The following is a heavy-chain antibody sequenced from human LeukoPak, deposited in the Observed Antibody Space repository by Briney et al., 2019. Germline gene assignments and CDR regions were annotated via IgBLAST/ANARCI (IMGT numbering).Heavy chain of an antibody. V-gene: IGHV5-51*01. CDR2: IYPGDSDT. CDR1: GYSFTDYW. Sequence: GEPLKISCMASGYSFTDYWIIWARQMPGQGLEWMGIIYPGDSDTKYSPSFQGQVTISADKSINTAYLQWSSLKASDTAIYYCARLPDYWGQGTMVTVSS. CDR3: ARLPDY. J-gene: IGHJ4*02.